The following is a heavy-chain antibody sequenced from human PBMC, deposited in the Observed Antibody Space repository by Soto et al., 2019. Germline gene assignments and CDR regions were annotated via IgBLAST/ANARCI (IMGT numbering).Heavy chain of an antibody. CDR1: GGSFSGYY. CDR3: ARTYSSSWSPFEY. CDR2: INHSGST. J-gene: IGHJ4*02. D-gene: IGHD6-13*01. Sequence: QVQLQQWGAGLLKPSETLSLTCAVYGGSFSGYYWSWIRQPPGKGLEWIGEINHSGSTNYNPSLKSRVTIPVDTSKNQFSLKLSSVTAADPAVYYFARTYSSSWSPFEYWGQGTLVTVSS. V-gene: IGHV4-34*01.